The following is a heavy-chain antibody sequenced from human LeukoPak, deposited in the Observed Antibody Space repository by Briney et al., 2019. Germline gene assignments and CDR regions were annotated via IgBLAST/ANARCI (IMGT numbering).Heavy chain of an antibody. Sequence: SQTLSLTCTVSGGSISSGGYYWSWIRQHPGKGLEWIGYIYYSGRTYYNPSLKSQVTISVDTSKNQFSLKLSSVTAADTAVYYCARARRLREYYFDYWGQGTLVTVSS. CDR2: IYYSGRT. V-gene: IGHV4-31*01. J-gene: IGHJ4*02. CDR1: GGSISSGGYY. D-gene: IGHD4-17*01. CDR3: ARARRLREYYFDY.